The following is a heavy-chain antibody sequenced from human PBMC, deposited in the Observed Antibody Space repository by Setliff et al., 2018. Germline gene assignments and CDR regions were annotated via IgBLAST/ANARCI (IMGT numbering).Heavy chain of an antibody. D-gene: IGHD1-20*01. V-gene: IGHV4-4*02. J-gene: IGHJ4*02. CDR3: ARGGERYYSAS. CDR1: GGSFTYYW. Sequence: SETLSLTCAASGGSFTYYWWTWVRQSPGKGLEWIGYIYHDGPSVHYNPSLKSRVTMSVDKSKNQFSLKLSSVTAADTAVYYCARGGERYYSASWGQGTLVTVSS. CDR2: IYHDGPS.